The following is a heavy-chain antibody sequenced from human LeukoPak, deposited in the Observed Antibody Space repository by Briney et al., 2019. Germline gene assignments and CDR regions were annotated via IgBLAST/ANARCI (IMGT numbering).Heavy chain of an antibody. J-gene: IGHJ6*02. Sequence: GGSLRLSCAASGFTFSSYEMNWVRQAPGKGLEWVSYISSSGSDIYYADSVKGRFTISRDNAKNSLYLQMNGLRAEDTAVYYCARDPEWYNWNDVDYYGMDVWGQGTTVTVSS. CDR3: ARDPEWYNWNDVDYYGMDV. D-gene: IGHD1-20*01. CDR1: GFTFSSYE. CDR2: ISSSGSDI. V-gene: IGHV3-48*03.